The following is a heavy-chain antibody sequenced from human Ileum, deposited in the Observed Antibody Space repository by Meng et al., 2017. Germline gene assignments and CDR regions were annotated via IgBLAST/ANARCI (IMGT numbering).Heavy chain of an antibody. CDR2: IDYSGST. CDR3: ARFDFWSGSYCLDY. J-gene: IGHJ4*02. CDR1: TGSVSSGIYD. D-gene: IGHD3-3*01. V-gene: IGHV4-61*01. Sequence: RLQWSRPGLLRLSDHLSLTCTVSTGSVSSGIYDWSWIRQPPVKGLEWIGYIDYSGSTDYNPSLKSRVTISVDTSKNQFSLRLSSVTAADTAVYYCARFDFWSGSYCLDYWGQGALVTVSS.